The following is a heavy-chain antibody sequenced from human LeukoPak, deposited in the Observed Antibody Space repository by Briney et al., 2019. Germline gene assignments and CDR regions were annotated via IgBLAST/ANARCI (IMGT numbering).Heavy chain of an antibody. CDR3: AREAIFGVVREYYFDY. CDR2: INPSGGTT. CDR1: GYTFTRYH. Sequence: ASVKVSCKASGYTFTRYHIHWVRQAPGQGLEWMGVINPSGGTTTYAQNFQGRVTMTRDTSTITVYMELSSLRSDDTAVYYCAREAIFGVVREYYFDYWGQGTLVTVS. D-gene: IGHD3-3*01. V-gene: IGHV1-46*01. J-gene: IGHJ4*02.